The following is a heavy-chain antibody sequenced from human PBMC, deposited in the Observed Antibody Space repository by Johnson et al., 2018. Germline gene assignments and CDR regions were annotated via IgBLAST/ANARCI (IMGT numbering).Heavy chain of an antibody. Sequence: QVQLVESGGGVVQPGRSXRLSCAVSGLTFSSYGMNWVRQAPGKGLNWVAVISYDGTNKYYADSVKGRFTISRDDSQNTLYLQMNSLRADDPAVYYCATELPYRVPISVHNEYFHHWGQGTLVTVSS. J-gene: IGHJ1*01. CDR2: ISYDGTNK. CDR1: GLTFSSYG. CDR3: ATELPYRVPISVHNEYFHH. D-gene: IGHD1-26*01. V-gene: IGHV3-30*03.